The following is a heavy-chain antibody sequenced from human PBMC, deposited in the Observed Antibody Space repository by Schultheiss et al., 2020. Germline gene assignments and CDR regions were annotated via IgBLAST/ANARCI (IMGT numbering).Heavy chain of an antibody. CDR2: IDTSGRT. Sequence: SETLSLTCAVSGSTISTGGYYWSWIRQPAGKGLEWIGRIDTSGRTYYNPSLKSRVTISVDTSKNQLSLKLSSVTAADTAVYYCARLGGLLDSWGQGTLVTVSS. D-gene: IGHD1-26*01. J-gene: IGHJ5*01. V-gene: IGHV4-61*02. CDR1: GSTISTGGYY. CDR3: ARLGGLLDS.